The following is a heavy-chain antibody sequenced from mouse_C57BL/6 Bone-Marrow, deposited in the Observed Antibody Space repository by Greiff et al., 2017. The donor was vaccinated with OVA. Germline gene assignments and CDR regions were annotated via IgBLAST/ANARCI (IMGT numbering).Heavy chain of an antibody. J-gene: IGHJ1*03. CDR2: ISSGGSYT. CDR3: ARYYYGSSVYWYFDV. CDR1: GFTFSSYG. Sequence: EVHLVESGGDLVKPGGSLKLSCAASGFTFSSYGMSWVRQTPYKRLEWVATISSGGSYTYYPDSVKGRFTISRDNAKNTLYLQMSSLKSEDTAMYYCARYYYGSSVYWYFDVWGTGTTVTVSS. V-gene: IGHV5-6*01. D-gene: IGHD1-1*01.